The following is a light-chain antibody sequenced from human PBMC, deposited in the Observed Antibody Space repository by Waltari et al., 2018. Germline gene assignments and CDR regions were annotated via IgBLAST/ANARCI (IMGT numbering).Light chain of an antibody. CDR2: TTH. CDR3: VLYLGSDNWM. CDR1: SGSVSFSHH. J-gene: IGLJ3*02. Sequence: QTLVTQEPSLSVSPGGTVTLTCALSSGSVSFSHHPTWYRQTPGQAPRTVIYTTHTRSSGVPDRFSGSILGSKAALTITGAQADDESHYYCVLYLGSDNWMFGGGTKLTVL. V-gene: IGLV8-61*01.